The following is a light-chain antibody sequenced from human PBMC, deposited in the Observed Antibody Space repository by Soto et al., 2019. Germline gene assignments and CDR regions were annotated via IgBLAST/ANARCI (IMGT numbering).Light chain of an antibody. J-gene: IGLJ1*01. Sequence: QSALTQPASVSGSPGQSTTISCTGTSSDIGGYNYVSWYLQLPGEAPKLIIYDVSDRPSGVSTRFSGSKSGNTASLTISGLQAEDEGDYYCSSFTSRHTYVFGTGTKVTVL. CDR3: SSFTSRHTYV. V-gene: IGLV2-14*01. CDR2: DVS. CDR1: SSDIGGYNY.